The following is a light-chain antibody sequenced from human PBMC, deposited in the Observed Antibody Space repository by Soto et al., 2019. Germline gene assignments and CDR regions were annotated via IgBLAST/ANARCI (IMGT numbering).Light chain of an antibody. Sequence: QSALTQPPSASGTPGQRIIISCSGSTSNIESHSVNWFQQVPGTAPKLLIITNNQRPSGVPDRFSGSKSGASASLAISGLQSEDEVTYYCATWDDSRKGVFGTGTKVPVL. CDR2: TNN. CDR3: ATWDDSRKGV. V-gene: IGLV1-44*01. CDR1: TSNIESHS. J-gene: IGLJ1*01.